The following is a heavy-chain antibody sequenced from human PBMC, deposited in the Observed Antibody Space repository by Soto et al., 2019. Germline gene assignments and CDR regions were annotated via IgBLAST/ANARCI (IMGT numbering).Heavy chain of an antibody. CDR2: ISAYNGNT. Sequence: QVQLVQSGAEVKKPGASVKVSCKASGYTFTSYGISWVRQAPGQGLEWMGWISAYNGNTNYAQKLQGRVTTTTDTSTSTAYMELRSLRAYDTAVDYCARGNGLAVMDFWGKGPTVTVSS. CDR3: ARGNGLAVMDF. CDR1: GYTFTSYG. J-gene: IGHJ6*03. D-gene: IGHD2-15*01. V-gene: IGHV1-18*01.